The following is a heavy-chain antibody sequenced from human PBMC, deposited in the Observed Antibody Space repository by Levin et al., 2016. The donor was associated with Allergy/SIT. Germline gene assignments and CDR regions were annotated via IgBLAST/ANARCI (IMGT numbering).Heavy chain of an antibody. Sequence: GESLKISCVASGFTFSTYSMNWVRQAPGKGLEWVSYISSSNITRYYADSVTGRFTISRDNAKNSLYLQMNSLRDEDTAVYYCARDRYCSSTSCPYDYSYGMDVWGQGTTVTVSS. D-gene: IGHD2-2*01. CDR1: GFTFSTYS. V-gene: IGHV3-48*02. CDR2: ISSSNITR. CDR3: ARDRYCSSTSCPYDYSYGMDV. J-gene: IGHJ6*02.